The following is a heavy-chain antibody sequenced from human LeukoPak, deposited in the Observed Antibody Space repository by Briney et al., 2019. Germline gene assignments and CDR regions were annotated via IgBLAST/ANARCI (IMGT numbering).Heavy chain of an antibody. V-gene: IGHV1-69*01. CDR2: IIPIFGTA. Sequence: ASVKVSCKASGGTFSSYAISWVRQAPGQGLEWMGGIIPIFGTANYAQKFQGRVTITADESTSTAYMELSSLRSEDTAVYYCARAKGSYYYGSGWFDPWGQGTLVTVSS. J-gene: IGHJ5*02. CDR1: GGTFSSYA. D-gene: IGHD3-10*01. CDR3: ARAKGSYYYGSGWFDP.